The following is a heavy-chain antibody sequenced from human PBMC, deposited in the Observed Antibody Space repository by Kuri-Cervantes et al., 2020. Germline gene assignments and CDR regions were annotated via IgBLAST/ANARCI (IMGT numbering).Heavy chain of an antibody. CDR1: GGSISSGGYY. J-gene: IGHJ6*02. CDR2: IYYSGST. D-gene: IGHD6-13*01. V-gene: IGHV4-31*03. CDR3: ARISSSWYLYYGMDV. Sequence: LRLTCTVSGGSISSGGYYWSWIRQHPGKGLEWIGYIYYSGSTHYNPSLKSRVTISVDTSKNQFSLKLSSVTAADTAVYYCARISSSWYLYYGMDVWGQGTTVTVSS.